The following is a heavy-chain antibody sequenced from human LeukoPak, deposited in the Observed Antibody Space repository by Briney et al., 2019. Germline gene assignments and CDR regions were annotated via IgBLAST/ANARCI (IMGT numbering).Heavy chain of an antibody. CDR2: ISDSGST. V-gene: IGHV4-59*08. D-gene: IGHD5-18*01. J-gene: IGHJ6*03. CDR1: GVSISSYY. Sequence: PSETLSLTCTASGVSISSYYWSWIRQPPGKGLEWIGYISDSGSTNYNPSLKGRVTLFADTSKNQFSLRLSSVTAADTAVYFCARPVKGYIDSYHYMDVWGKGTTVTVSS. CDR3: ARPVKGYIDSYHYMDV.